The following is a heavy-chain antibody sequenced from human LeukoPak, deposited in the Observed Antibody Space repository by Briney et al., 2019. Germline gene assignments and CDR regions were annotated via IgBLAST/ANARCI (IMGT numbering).Heavy chain of an antibody. Sequence: GGSLRLSCTASGFAFGDYAMTWVRQAPGKGLEWVGFIRSKIYGGTPEYAASVKGRFTISRDDSKGIAYLQMNSLKAEDTAVYYCTRDQTPYYWGQGTLVTVSS. J-gene: IGHJ4*02. CDR2: IRSKIYGGTP. CDR1: GFAFGDYA. V-gene: IGHV3-49*04. CDR3: TRDQTPYY.